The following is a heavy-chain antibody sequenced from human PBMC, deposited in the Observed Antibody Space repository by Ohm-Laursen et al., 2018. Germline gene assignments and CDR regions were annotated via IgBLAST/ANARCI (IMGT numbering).Heavy chain of an antibody. D-gene: IGHD2/OR15-2a*01. CDR3: AKDLSSKTCPNY. V-gene: IGHV3-30*18. CDR1: GFTFSSYG. CDR2: ISYDGSYK. J-gene: IGHJ4*02. Sequence: SLRLSCAASGFTFSSYGMHWVRQAPGKGLEWVAVISYDGSYKYYADSVKGRFTISRDNSKNTLNLQMNSLRAEDTAVYYCAKDLSSKTCPNYWGQGTLVTVSS.